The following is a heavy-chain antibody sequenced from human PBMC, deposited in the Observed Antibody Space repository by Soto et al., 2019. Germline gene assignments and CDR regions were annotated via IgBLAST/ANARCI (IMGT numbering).Heavy chain of an antibody. CDR3: ARDGDTMVRGVIGGWFDP. D-gene: IGHD3-10*01. V-gene: IGHV3-33*01. J-gene: IGHJ5*02. CDR1: GFTFSSYG. CDR2: IWYDGSNK. Sequence: QVQLVESGGGVVQPGRSLRLSCAASGFTFSSYGMHWVRQAAGKGLEWVAVIWYDGSNKYYADSVKGRFTISRDNSKNTLYLQMNSLRAEDTAVYYCARDGDTMVRGVIGGWFDPWGQGTLVTVSS.